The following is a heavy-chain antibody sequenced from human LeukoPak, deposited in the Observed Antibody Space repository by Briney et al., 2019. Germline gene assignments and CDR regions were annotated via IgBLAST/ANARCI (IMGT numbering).Heavy chain of an antibody. V-gene: IGHV1-8*02. D-gene: IGHD5-18*01. CDR3: ARVGYSYGTTYHY. CDR2: MNPNSGNT. CDR1: GYTFTSYT. J-gene: IGHJ4*02. Sequence: GASVKVSCKASGYTFTSYTLNWVRQAPGQGLEWMGWMNPNSGNTGYAQKFQGRVTMTRNTSISTAYMELSSLRSEDTAVYYCARVGYSYGTTYHYWGQGTLVTVSS.